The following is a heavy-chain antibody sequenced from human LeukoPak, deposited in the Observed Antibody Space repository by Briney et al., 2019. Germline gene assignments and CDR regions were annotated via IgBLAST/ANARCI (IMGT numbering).Heavy chain of an antibody. D-gene: IGHD1-26*01. CDR1: GFTFSSYW. CDR2: IKQDGSEK. J-gene: IGHJ4*02. Sequence: GGSLRLSCAVSGFTFSSYWMSWVRQAPGKGLEWVANIKQDGSEKYYVDSVKGRFTISRDNAKNSLYLQMNRLRAEDTAVYYCARAGGGYRLDYWGQGTLVAVSS. CDR3: ARAGGGYRLDY. V-gene: IGHV3-7*05.